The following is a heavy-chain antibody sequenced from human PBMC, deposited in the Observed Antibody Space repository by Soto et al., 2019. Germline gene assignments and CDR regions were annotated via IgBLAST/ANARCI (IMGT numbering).Heavy chain of an antibody. Sequence: GESLKISCKGSGYSFTSYWVGWVRQMPGKGLEWMGIIYPGDSDTRYSPSFQGQVTISADKSISTAYLQWSSLKASDTAMYYCARQYCGGDCYPDLDYYYGMDVWAQGTTVTVSS. J-gene: IGHJ6*02. V-gene: IGHV5-51*01. D-gene: IGHD2-21*02. CDR2: IYPGDSDT. CDR3: ARQYCGGDCYPDLDYYYGMDV. CDR1: GYSFTSYW.